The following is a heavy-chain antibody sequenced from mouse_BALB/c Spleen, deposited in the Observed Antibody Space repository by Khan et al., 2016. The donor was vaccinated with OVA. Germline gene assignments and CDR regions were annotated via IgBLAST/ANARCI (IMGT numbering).Heavy chain of an antibody. D-gene: IGHD2-1*01. J-gene: IGHJ3*01. CDR1: GYTLTDYG. CDR3: SRSNGNYWFAY. V-gene: IGHV9-3-1*01. Sequence: QIQLVQSGPKLKKPGETVKISCKASGYTLTDYGMNWVKQAPGKGLKWMGWINTYTGEATYADDFKGRFAFSLETSASTAYLQINNLKTEDTATYFCSRSNGNYWFAYWGQGTLVTVSA. CDR2: INTYTGEA.